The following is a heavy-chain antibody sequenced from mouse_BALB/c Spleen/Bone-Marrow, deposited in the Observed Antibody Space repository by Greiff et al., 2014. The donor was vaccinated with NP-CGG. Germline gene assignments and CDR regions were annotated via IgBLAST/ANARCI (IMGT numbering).Heavy chain of an antibody. CDR2: ISSDSSTI. CDR3: ARSNYVGYYAMDY. Sequence: EVKLVESGGGLVQPGGSRKLPCAASGFTFSSFGIHWVRQAPEKGLEWVAYISSDSSTIYYADTVKGRFTISRDNPKNTLFLQMTSLRSEDTAMYYCARSNYVGYYAMDYWGQGTSVTVSS. CDR1: GFTFSSFG. D-gene: IGHD1-1*01. J-gene: IGHJ4*01. V-gene: IGHV5-17*02.